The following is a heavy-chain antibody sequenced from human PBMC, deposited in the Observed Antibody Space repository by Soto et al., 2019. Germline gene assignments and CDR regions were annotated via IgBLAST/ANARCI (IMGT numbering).Heavy chain of an antibody. Sequence: KPSETLSLTCAVYGGSFSGYYWSWLRQPPGKGLEWIGEINHSGSPNYNPSLKSRVTISVDTSKNQFSLKMTSVTAADTAVYYRATANWSHHYFDPWGQGTLVTVSS. CDR3: ATANWSHHYFDP. CDR2: INHSGSP. J-gene: IGHJ5*02. CDR1: GGSFSGYY. V-gene: IGHV4-34*01. D-gene: IGHD1-1*01.